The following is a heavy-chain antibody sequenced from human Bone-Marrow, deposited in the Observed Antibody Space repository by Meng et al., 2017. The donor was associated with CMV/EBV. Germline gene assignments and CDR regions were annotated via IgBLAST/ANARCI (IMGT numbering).Heavy chain of an antibody. CDR3: ARVYSSGWADWFDP. V-gene: IGHV1-69*10. J-gene: IGHJ5*02. CDR1: GGTFSSYA. CDR2: IIPILGIA. Sequence: SVKVSCKASGGTFSSYAISWVRQAPGQGLEWMGGIIPILGIANYAQKFQGRVTITADKSTSTVYMELSSLRSEDTAVYYCARVYSSGWADWFDPWGQGTLVTVSS. D-gene: IGHD6-19*01.